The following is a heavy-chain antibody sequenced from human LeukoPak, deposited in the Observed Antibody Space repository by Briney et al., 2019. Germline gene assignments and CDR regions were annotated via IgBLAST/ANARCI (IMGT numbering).Heavy chain of an antibody. CDR3: ASQTYYYDSSGYWNY. Sequence: AASVKVSCKASGYTFTGYYMHWVRQAPGQGLEWMGRINPNSGGTNYAQKFQGRVTMTRDTSISTAYMELSRLRSDDTAVYYCASQTYYYDSSGYWNYWGQGTLVTVSS. D-gene: IGHD3-22*01. J-gene: IGHJ4*02. CDR1: GYTFTGYY. V-gene: IGHV1-2*06. CDR2: INPNSGGT.